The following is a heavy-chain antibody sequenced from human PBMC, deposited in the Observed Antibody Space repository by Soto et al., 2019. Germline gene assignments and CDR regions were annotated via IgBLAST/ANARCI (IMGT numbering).Heavy chain of an antibody. J-gene: IGHJ6*02. D-gene: IGHD3-16*01. Sequence: QVQLQESGPGLVKPSETLSLTCTVSGGSVSSGSYYWSWIRQPPGKGLEWIGYIYYSGSTNYNPSLKSRVTISVDTSKNQFPLKLSSVTAADTAVYYCARATWGYGMDVWGQGTTVTVSS. CDR1: GGSVSSGSYY. CDR2: IYYSGST. CDR3: ARATWGYGMDV. V-gene: IGHV4-61*01.